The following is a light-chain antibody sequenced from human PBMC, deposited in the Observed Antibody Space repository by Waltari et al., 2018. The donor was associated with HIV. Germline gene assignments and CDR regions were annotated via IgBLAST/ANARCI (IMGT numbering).Light chain of an antibody. J-gene: IGLJ2*01. CDR1: SRVFGLSNH. Sequence: HSALTQPASVSAFPGQSIPLSCTGTSRVFGLSNHLHWYQQHPGNVPKVIISEVISRPSGVSNRFSGSKSGNTASLTISGLQPEDEADYYCTSYTSNDTLLFGGGTKVTVL. V-gene: IGLV2-14*01. CDR2: EVI. CDR3: TSYTSNDTLL.